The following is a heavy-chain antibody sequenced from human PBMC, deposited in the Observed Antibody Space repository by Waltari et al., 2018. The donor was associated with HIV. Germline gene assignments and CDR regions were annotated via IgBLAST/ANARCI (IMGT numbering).Heavy chain of an antibody. J-gene: IGHJ4*02. CDR1: GYTFTSSY. V-gene: IGHV1-2*06. D-gene: IGHD3-22*01. Sequence: QQQLVQSGAEVRKPGPSVQVSCKASGYTFTSSYMPWVRQAPGQGLEWMVRINLNSGDTNYGQKFQGRVTMTRDTSISTAYMELSRLRSDDTAVYYCARDSYCYDSSGFFPDFWGQGTLVTVSS. CDR3: ARDSYCYDSSGFFPDF. CDR2: INLNSGDT.